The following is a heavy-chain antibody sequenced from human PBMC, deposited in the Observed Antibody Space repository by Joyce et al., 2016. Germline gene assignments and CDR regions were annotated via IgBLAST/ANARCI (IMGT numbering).Heavy chain of an antibody. CDR2: INPDRGDT. J-gene: IGHJ4*02. V-gene: IGHV1-2*02. D-gene: IGHD4-23*01. CDR1: GLSFSGYY. CDR3: AREYGGTFYFDY. Sequence: QVQLVQSGAEVKNPGASVKVSCKASGLSFSGYYIHWVRQAPGQGLGWMGWINPDRGDTIHAQKCQGRVTMTRDTSISTVYLELGRLTSDDTALYYCAREYGGTFYFDYWGQVTLVTVSS.